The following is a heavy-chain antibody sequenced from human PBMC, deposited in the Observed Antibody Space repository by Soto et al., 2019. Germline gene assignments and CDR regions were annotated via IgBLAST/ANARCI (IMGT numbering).Heavy chain of an antibody. Sequence: QVQLVESGGGVVQPGRSLRLSCAASGFTFSAYAMHWVRQAQGRGRGGWAVISYDGGNKYYADSVKGRFTISRDNSKNTLYLQLNSLRAEDTAVYDCARGGGNAYYGSGTEAGFDPWGQGTLVTVSS. V-gene: IGHV3-30*04. J-gene: IGHJ5*02. D-gene: IGHD3-10*01. CDR3: ARGGGNAYYGSGTEAGFDP. CDR1: GFTFSAYA. CDR2: ISYDGGNK.